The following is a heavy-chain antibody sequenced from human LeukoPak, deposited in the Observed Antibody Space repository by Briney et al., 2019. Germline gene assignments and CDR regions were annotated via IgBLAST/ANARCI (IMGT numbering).Heavy chain of an antibody. D-gene: IGHD3-3*01. CDR2: IRYDGSNK. CDR1: GFTFSSYG. V-gene: IGHV3-30*02. J-gene: IGHJ5*02. Sequence: GGSLRLSCAASGFTFSSYGMHWVRQAPGKGLEWVAFIRYDGSNKYYADSVKGRFTISRDNSKNTLYLQMNSLRAEDTAVYYCAKAGDFWSGYYRVFDPWGQGTLVTVSS. CDR3: AKAGDFWSGYYRVFDP.